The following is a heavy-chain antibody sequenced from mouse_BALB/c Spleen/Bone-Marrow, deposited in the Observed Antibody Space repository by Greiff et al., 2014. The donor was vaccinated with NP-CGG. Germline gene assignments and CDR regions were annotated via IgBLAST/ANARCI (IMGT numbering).Heavy chain of an antibody. CDR2: INPYNGGT. J-gene: IGHJ4*01. Sequence: VQLKQSGPELVKPGASMKISCKASGYSFTGYTMSWVKQSHGKNLEWIGLINPYNGGTSYNQKFKGKATLTVDKSSSTAYMELLSLTSEDSAVYYCARKGPYYRYDPYAMDYWGQGTSVTVSS. D-gene: IGHD2-14*01. CDR3: ARKGPYYRYDPYAMDY. V-gene: IGHV1-18*01. CDR1: GYSFTGYT.